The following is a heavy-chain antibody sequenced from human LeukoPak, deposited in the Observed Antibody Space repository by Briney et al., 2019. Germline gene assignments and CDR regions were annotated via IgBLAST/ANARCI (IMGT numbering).Heavy chain of an antibody. Sequence: PSETLSLTCTVSGGSISSGDYYWSWIRQPPGKGLEWIGYIYYSGSTYYNPSLKSRVTISVDTSKNQFSLKLSSVTAADTAVYYCARGRARAPEDCWGQGTLVTVSS. V-gene: IGHV4-30-4*01. D-gene: IGHD2-21*01. CDR2: IYYSGST. CDR3: ARGRARAPEDC. J-gene: IGHJ4*02. CDR1: GGSISSGDYY.